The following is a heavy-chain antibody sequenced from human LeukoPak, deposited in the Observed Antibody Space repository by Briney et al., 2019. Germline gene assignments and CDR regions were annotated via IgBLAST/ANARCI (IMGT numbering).Heavy chain of an antibody. V-gene: IGHV4-59*08. CDR2: IYYSGST. Sequence: PSGTLSLTCTVSGGSISSYYWSWIRQPPGKGLEWIGYIYYSGSTNYNPSLKSRVTISVDTSKNQFSLKLSSVTAADTAVYYCARYSSSWYSSGWFDPWGQGTLVTVSS. J-gene: IGHJ5*02. CDR1: GGSISSYY. CDR3: ARYSSSWYSSGWFDP. D-gene: IGHD6-13*01.